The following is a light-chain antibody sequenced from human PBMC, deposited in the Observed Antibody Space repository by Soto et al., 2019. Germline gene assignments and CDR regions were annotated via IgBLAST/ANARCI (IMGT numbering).Light chain of an antibody. V-gene: IGKV3-20*01. Sequence: EILMTQSPCTLSLSPGERATLPCRASQSVSSSYLAWYQQKPGQAPRLLIYGASTRATGIPDRFSGSGSGTDFTLTISRMEPEDFAVYYCQQYGSSGTFGQGTKVDIK. J-gene: IGKJ1*01. CDR2: GAS. CDR1: QSVSSSY. CDR3: QQYGSSGT.